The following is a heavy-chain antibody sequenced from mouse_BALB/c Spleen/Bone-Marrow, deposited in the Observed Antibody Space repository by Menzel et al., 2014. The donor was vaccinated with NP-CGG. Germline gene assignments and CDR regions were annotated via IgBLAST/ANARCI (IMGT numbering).Heavy chain of an antibody. CDR3: VRGGWLLLFAY. CDR2: IDPANGNT. Sequence: EVKLMESGAELVKPGASVKLSCTASGFNIKDTYMHWVKQRPEQGLEWIGGIDPANGNTKYDPKFLGKATITADTSSNTAYLQLSSLTSGDTAVYYCVRGGWLLLFAYWGQGTLVTVSA. D-gene: IGHD2-3*01. CDR1: GFNIKDTY. J-gene: IGHJ3*01. V-gene: IGHV14-3*02.